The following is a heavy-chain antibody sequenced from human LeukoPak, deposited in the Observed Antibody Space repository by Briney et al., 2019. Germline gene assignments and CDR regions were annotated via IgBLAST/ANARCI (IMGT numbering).Heavy chain of an antibody. CDR3: ARSAPSSPVLRFLEWSRIRYYYFDY. D-gene: IGHD3-3*01. V-gene: IGHV1-8*01. CDR1: GYTFTSYD. J-gene: IGHJ4*02. Sequence: GASVKVSCKASGYTFTSYDFNWVRQATGQGPEWMGWMNPNSGNTGYAQKFQGRVTMTRDTSISTAYMELSSLRSEDTAVYYCARSAPSSPVLRFLEWSRIRYYYFDYWGQGTLVTVSS. CDR2: MNPNSGNT.